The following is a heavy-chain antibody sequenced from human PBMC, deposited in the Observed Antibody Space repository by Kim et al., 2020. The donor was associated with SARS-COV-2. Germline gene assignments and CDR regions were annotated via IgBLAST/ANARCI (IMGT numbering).Heavy chain of an antibody. Sequence: GGSLRLSCSASGFTFSSYAMHWVRQAPGKGLEYVSAINNNGGSTYYADSVKGRFTISRDNSKNTLYLQMSSLRAEDTAVYYCVKARRITIFGVGRYGMDVWGQGTTFTVSS. CDR3: VKARRITIFGVGRYGMDV. D-gene: IGHD3-3*01. CDR1: GFTFSSYA. CDR2: INNNGGST. V-gene: IGHV3-64D*09. J-gene: IGHJ6*02.